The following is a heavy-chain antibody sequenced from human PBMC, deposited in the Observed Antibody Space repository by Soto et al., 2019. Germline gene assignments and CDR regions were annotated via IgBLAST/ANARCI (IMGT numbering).Heavy chain of an antibody. D-gene: IGHD6-19*01. Sequence: SVKVSCKASGGTFSSYAISWVRQAPGQGLEWMGGIIPIFGTANYAQKYQGRVTITADESTSTAYMELSSLRSEDTALYYCARERVAVAGSLGAFDIWGQGTMVTVSS. J-gene: IGHJ3*02. V-gene: IGHV1-69*13. CDR3: ARERVAVAGSLGAFDI. CDR2: IIPIFGTA. CDR1: GGTFSSYA.